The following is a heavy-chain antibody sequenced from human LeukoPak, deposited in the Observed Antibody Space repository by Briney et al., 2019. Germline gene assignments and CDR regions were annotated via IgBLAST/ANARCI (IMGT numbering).Heavy chain of an antibody. V-gene: IGHV1-2*02. CDR1: GYTFTGYY. D-gene: IGHD3-10*01. CDR2: INPNSGDT. Sequence: ASVKVSCKASGYTFTGYYLHWMRQAPGQGLEWMGWINPNSGDTNDAQSFQGRVTMTRDTSISTVYMELRRLRSDDTAVYYCARGSGSYYIWGQGTLVTVSS. J-gene: IGHJ4*02. CDR3: ARGSGSYYI.